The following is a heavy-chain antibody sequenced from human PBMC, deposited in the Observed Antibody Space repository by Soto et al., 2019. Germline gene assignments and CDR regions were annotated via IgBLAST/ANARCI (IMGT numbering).Heavy chain of an antibody. CDR3: ARDRGYTYGFDF. CDR2: ISSSSSTI. D-gene: IGHD5-18*01. CDR1: VVTFTSYS. Sequence: PGGSLRLSCAASVVTFTSYSMNWVRQAPGKGLEWVSFISSSSSTIYYADSVKGRFTISRDNAKNSLYLQMNSLRDEDTAVYYCARDRGYTYGFDFWGQGALVTVSS. V-gene: IGHV3-48*02. J-gene: IGHJ4*02.